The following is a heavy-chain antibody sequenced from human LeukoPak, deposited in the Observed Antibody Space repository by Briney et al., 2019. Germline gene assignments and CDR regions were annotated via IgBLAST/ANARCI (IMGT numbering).Heavy chain of an antibody. Sequence: SSETLSLTCTVSGGSISSSSYYWGWIRQPPGKGLEWIGSIYYSGSTYYNPSLKSRVTISVDTSKNQFSLKLSSVTAADTAVYYCAREGLLWFGELLFPFGYWGQGTLVTVSS. V-gene: IGHV4-39*07. CDR1: GGSISSSSYY. D-gene: IGHD3-10*01. J-gene: IGHJ4*02. CDR2: IYYSGST. CDR3: AREGLLWFGELLFPFGY.